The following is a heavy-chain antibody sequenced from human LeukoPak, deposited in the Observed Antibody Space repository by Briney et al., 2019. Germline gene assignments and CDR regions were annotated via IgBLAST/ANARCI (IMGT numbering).Heavy chain of an antibody. Sequence: SETLSLTCTVSGGSIGSYYWSWIRQPPGKGLEWIGYIYYSGSTNYNPSLKSRVTISVDTSKNQFSLKLSSVTAADTAVYYCAGVMGRIDYWGQGTLVTVSS. CDR2: IYYSGST. D-gene: IGHD2-8*01. CDR3: AGVMGRIDY. V-gene: IGHV4-59*01. J-gene: IGHJ4*02. CDR1: GGSIGSYY.